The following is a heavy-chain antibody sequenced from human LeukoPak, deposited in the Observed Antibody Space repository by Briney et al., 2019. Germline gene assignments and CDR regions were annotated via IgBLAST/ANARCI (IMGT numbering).Heavy chain of an antibody. CDR3: ARLARWLKDFDY. J-gene: IGHJ4*02. CDR2: INHSGST. V-gene: IGHV4-34*01. CDR1: GGSSSGYY. Sequence: PSETLSLTCAVYGGSSSGYYWSWIRQPPGKGLEWIGEINHSGSTNYNPSLKSRVTISVDTSKNQFSLKLSSVTAADTAVYYCARLARWLKDFDYWGQGTLVTVSS. D-gene: IGHD3-22*01.